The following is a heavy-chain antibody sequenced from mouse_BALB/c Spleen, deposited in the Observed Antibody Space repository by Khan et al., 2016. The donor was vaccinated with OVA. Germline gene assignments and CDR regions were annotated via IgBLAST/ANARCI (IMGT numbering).Heavy chain of an antibody. CDR2: IWTGGGT. J-gene: IGHJ2*01. Sequence: VKLEVSGPGLVAPSQSLSITCTVSGFSLTSYDISWIRQPPGKGLEWLGVIWTGGGTNYNSAFMSRLSISKDNSKSQVFLKMNSLQTDDTAIYYCVRDYRYDDYFDYWGQGTTLTVSS. V-gene: IGHV2-9-2*01. CDR1: GFSLTSYD. CDR3: VRDYRYDDYFDY. D-gene: IGHD2-14*01.